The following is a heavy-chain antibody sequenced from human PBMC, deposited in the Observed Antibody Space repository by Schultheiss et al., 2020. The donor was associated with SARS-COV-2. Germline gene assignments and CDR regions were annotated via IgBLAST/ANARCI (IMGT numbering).Heavy chain of an antibody. D-gene: IGHD3-3*01. CDR3: ARGYYDFWSVYYTWFDP. Sequence: SQTLSLTCTVSGGSVSSGSYYWSWIRQPPGKGLEWIGYIYYSGSTNYNPSLKSRVTISVDTSKNQFSLKLSSVTAADTAVYYCARGYYDFWSVYYTWFDPWGQGTLVTVSS. CDR1: GGSVSSGSYY. V-gene: IGHV4-61*01. CDR2: IYYSGST. J-gene: IGHJ5*02.